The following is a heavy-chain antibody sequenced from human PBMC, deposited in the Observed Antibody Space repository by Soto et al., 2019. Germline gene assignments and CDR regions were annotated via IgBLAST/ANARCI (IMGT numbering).Heavy chain of an antibody. Sequence: PSETLSLTCAVYGGSFSGYYWSWIRQPPGKGLEWIGEINHSGSTNYNPSLKSRVTISVDTSKNQFPLKLSSVTAADTAVYYCAGPYSSSSAEYYYYGMDVWGQGTTVT. V-gene: IGHV4-34*01. D-gene: IGHD6-6*01. J-gene: IGHJ6*02. CDR2: INHSGST. CDR3: AGPYSSSSAEYYYYGMDV. CDR1: GGSFSGYY.